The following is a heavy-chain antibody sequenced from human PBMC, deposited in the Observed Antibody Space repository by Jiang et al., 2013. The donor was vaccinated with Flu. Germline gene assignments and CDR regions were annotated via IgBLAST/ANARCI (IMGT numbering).Heavy chain of an antibody. V-gene: IGHV5-51*01. D-gene: IGHD6-6*01. CDR3: ARRGSSSGAIDY. CDR2: IYPGDSDT. J-gene: IGHJ4*02. Sequence: PGKGLEWMGIIYPGDSDTRYSPSFQGQVTISADKSISTAYLQWSSLKASDTAMYYCARRGSSSGAIDYWGQGTLVTVSS.